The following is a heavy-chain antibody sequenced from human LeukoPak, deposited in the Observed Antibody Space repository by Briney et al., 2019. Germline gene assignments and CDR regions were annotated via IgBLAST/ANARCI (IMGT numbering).Heavy chain of an antibody. D-gene: IGHD5-24*01. CDR3: ARGKRPQEMATTPGAFDI. V-gene: IGHV3-53*01. CDR1: GFTVSSNY. Sequence: QPGRSLRLSCAASGFTVSSNYMSWVRQAPGKGLEWVSVIYSGGSTYYADSVKGRFTISRDNSKNTLYLQMNSLRAEDTAVYYCARGKRPQEMATTPGAFDIWGQGTMVTVSS. CDR2: IYSGGST. J-gene: IGHJ3*02.